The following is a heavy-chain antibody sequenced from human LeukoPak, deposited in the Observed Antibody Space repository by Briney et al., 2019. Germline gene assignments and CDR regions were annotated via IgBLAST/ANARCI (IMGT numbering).Heavy chain of an antibody. D-gene: IGHD3-3*01. CDR2: IYSGGST. V-gene: IGHV3-66*01. Sequence: GGSLRVSCAATGXTVSSSYMSWVRQAPGKGLEWVSVIYSGGSTYYADSVKGRFTISRDISKNMVYLQMNGLRGDDTAVYYCARYSDRGEWYPSYWGQGTLVTVSS. CDR3: ARYSDRGEWYPSY. CDR1: GXTVSSSY. J-gene: IGHJ4*02.